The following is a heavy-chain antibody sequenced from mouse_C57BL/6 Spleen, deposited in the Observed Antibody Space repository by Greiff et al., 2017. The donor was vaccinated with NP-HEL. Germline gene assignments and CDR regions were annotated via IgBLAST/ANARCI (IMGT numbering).Heavy chain of an antibody. CDR3: CLYGSSYNYAMDY. CDR2: IDPENGDT. J-gene: IGHJ4*01. CDR1: GFNIKDDY. V-gene: IGHV14-4*01. D-gene: IGHD1-1*01. Sequence: EVMLVESGAELVRPGASVKLSCTASGFNIKDDYMHWVKQRPEQGLEWIGWIDPENGDTEYASKFQGKATITADTSSNTAYLQLSSLTSEDTAVYYCCLYGSSYNYAMDYWGQGTSVTVSS.